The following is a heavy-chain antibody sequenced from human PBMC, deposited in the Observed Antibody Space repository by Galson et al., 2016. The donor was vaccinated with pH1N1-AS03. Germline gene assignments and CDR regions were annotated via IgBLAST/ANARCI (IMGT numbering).Heavy chain of an antibody. CDR2: ILPSLGSA. D-gene: IGHD3-22*01. CDR3: ARPASDSSVYSVFDF. V-gene: IGHV1-69*13. CDR1: GGTFSSSA. J-gene: IGHJ4*02. Sequence: SVKVSCKASGGTFSSSAISWLRQAPGQGLEWMGGILPSLGSATYAQNLQGRVTITADESTTTAYMELRSLRSDDTAVYYCARPASDSSVYSVFDFWGQGTLVTVSS.